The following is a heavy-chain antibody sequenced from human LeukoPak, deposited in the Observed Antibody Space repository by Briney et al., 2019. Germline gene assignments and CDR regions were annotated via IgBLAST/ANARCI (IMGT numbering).Heavy chain of an antibody. D-gene: IGHD3/OR15-3a*01. CDR2: IYYRGST. CDR3: ARVSPRGHFWTALPPLFDS. CDR1: SDSFSDYS. V-gene: IGHV4-59*01. J-gene: IGHJ4*02. Sequence: SETLSLTCTVSSDSFSDYSWSWIRQPPGKGLEWIGFIYYRGSTNYNPSLKSRVTISRDTSKSQFSLILTSVTTADTALYYCARVSPRGHFWTALPPLFDSWGQGIRVTVSS.